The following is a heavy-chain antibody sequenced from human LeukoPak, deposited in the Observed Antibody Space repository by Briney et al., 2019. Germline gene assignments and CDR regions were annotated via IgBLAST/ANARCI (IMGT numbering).Heavy chain of an antibody. V-gene: IGHV4-59*01. CDR3: ARDSYGDFMFDP. CDR1: GGSISSYY. CDR2: IYYSGST. Sequence: SETLSLTCTVFGGSISSYYWSWIRQPPGKGLEWIGYIYYSGSTNYNPSLKSRVTISVDTSKNQFSLKLSSVTAADTAVYYCARDSYGDFMFDPWGQGTLVTVSS. J-gene: IGHJ5*02. D-gene: IGHD4-17*01.